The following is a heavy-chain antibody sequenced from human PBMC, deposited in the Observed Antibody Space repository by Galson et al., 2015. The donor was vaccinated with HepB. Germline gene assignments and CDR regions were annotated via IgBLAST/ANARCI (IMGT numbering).Heavy chain of an antibody. V-gene: IGHV4-34*01. CDR1: GGSFSGYY. D-gene: IGHD3-3*01. CDR2: INHSGST. Sequence: SETLSLTCAVYGGSFSGYYWSWIRQPPGKGLEWIGEINHSGSTNYIPSLKSRVTISVDTSKNQFSLKLSSVTAADTAVYYCASPYYDFWSGPRYDAFDIWGQGTMVTVSS. CDR3: ASPYYDFWSGPRYDAFDI. J-gene: IGHJ3*02.